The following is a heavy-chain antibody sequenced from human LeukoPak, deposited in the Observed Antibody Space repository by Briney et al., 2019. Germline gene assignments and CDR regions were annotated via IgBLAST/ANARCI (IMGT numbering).Heavy chain of an antibody. D-gene: IGHD2-2*01. J-gene: IGHJ6*03. CDR3: ARDGSTSYYYYYYMNV. CDR2: ISSSSSYI. CDR1: GFTFSSYS. V-gene: IGHV3-21*01. Sequence: GGSLRLSCAASGFTFSSYSMNWVRQAPGKGLEWVSSISSSSSYIYYADSVKGRFTISRDNAKNSLYLQMNSLRAEDTAVYYCARDGSTSYYYYYYMNVWAKGPRSPSP.